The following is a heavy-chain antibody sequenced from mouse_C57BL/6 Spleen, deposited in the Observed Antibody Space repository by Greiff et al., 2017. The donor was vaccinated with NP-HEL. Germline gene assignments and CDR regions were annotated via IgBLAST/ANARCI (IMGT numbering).Heavy chain of an antibody. J-gene: IGHJ3*01. V-gene: IGHV5-4*01. CDR1: GFTFSSYA. CDR3: ARDDGNYDAWFAY. Sequence: EVQLVESGGGLVKPGGSLKLSCAASGFTFSSYAMSWVRQTPEKRLEWVATISDGGSYTYYPDNVKGRFTISRDNAKNNLYLQMSHLKSEDTAMYYCARDDGNYDAWFAYWGQGTLVTVSA. CDR2: ISDGGSYT. D-gene: IGHD2-1*01.